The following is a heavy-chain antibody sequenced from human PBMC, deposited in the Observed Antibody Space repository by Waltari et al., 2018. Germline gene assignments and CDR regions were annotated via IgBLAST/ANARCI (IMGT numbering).Heavy chain of an antibody. D-gene: IGHD1-26*01. CDR1: GFTFSSSA. J-gene: IGHJ4*02. V-gene: IGHV3-30-3*01. CDR3: ASIVEELLSGGDY. Sequence: QVQLVESGGGVVQPGRSLRLSCAASGFTFSSSAMHWVRQAPGKGLEWVAVISYDGSNKYYADSVKGRFTISRDNSKNTLYLQMNSLRAEDTAVYYCASIVEELLSGGDYWGQGTLVTVSS. CDR2: ISYDGSNK.